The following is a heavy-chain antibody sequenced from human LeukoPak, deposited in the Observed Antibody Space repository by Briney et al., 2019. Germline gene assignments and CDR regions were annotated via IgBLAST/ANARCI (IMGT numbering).Heavy chain of an antibody. CDR1: GYSFTSHY. D-gene: IGHD3-3*01. CDR2: INPSGSST. Sequence: ASVKVSCKASGYSFTSHYMHWVRQAPGQGLEWLGLINPSGSSTLYAQKFQGRVTMTRDMSTTTDYMELSSLRSEDTAVYYCARDGALRFLEWLEGAFDIWGQGTMVTVSS. V-gene: IGHV1-46*01. CDR3: ARDGALRFLEWLEGAFDI. J-gene: IGHJ3*02.